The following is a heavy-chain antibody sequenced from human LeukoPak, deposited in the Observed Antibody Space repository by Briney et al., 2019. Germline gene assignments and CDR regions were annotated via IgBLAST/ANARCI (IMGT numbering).Heavy chain of an antibody. Sequence: ASVKISCKASGYTFTSYYMHWVRQAPGQGLEWMGIINPSGGSTNYAQKFQGRVTMTRDTSTSTVYMELSSLRSEDTTVYYCARVVDGYSIDHWGQGTLVTVSS. D-gene: IGHD5-24*01. CDR1: GYTFTSYY. V-gene: IGHV1-46*01. CDR3: ARVVDGYSIDH. J-gene: IGHJ4*02. CDR2: INPSGGST.